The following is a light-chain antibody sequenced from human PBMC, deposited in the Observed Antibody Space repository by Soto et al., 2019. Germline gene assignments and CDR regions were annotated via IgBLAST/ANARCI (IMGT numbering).Light chain of an antibody. CDR2: KAS. V-gene: IGKV1-5*03. CDR1: QSINTW. Sequence: QMTQSPSTLSASVGDTVTITCRASQSINTWLAWYQQKPGKAPKLLIYKASSLESGVPSRFSGSGSGTEFTLTISSLQPDDFATYHCQQYNTYSTFGHGTKVEIK. J-gene: IGKJ1*01. CDR3: QQYNTYST.